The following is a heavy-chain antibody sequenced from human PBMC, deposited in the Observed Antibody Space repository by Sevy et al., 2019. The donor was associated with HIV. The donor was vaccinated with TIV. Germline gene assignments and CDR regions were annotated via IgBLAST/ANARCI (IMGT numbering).Heavy chain of an antibody. Sequence: GGSLRLSCAASGFTVFSKYMNWVRQAPGKGLEWVSVIYTAGNTYYADAVKGRFTISRDNSKNMLFLQMNSLRTEDTAVYYCARGSGYCSSTSCSGAFDIWGRGTMVTVSS. J-gene: IGHJ3*02. CDR2: IYTAGNT. D-gene: IGHD2-2*01. V-gene: IGHV3-66*02. CDR1: GFTVFSKY. CDR3: ARGSGYCSSTSCSGAFDI.